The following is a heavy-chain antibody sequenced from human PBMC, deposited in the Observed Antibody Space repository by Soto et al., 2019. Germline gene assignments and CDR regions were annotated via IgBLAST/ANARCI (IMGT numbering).Heavy chain of an antibody. CDR3: ARYYYGSGSYYYYYYGMDV. J-gene: IGHJ6*02. V-gene: IGHV1-69*06. Sequence: ASVKVSCKASGGTFSSYAISWVRQAPGQGLEWMGGIIPIFGTANYAQKFQGRVTITADKSTSTAYMELSSLRSEDTAVYYCARYYYGSGSYYYYYYGMDVWGQGTTVTVSS. D-gene: IGHD3-10*01. CDR1: GGTFSSYA. CDR2: IIPIFGTA.